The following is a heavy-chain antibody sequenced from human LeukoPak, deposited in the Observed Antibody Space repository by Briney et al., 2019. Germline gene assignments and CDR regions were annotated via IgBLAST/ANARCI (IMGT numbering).Heavy chain of an antibody. Sequence: SETLSLTCTVSGGSISNYYWSWIRQPPGKGLEWIGEIVHNGNTKYNPSLKSRVTILVDTSKNQFSLNLTSVTAADTAVYYCARFGSSTWYKGAFDIWGQGTMVTVAS. CDR1: GGSISNYY. D-gene: IGHD6-13*01. J-gene: IGHJ3*02. CDR2: IVHNGNT. CDR3: ARFGSSTWYKGAFDI. V-gene: IGHV4-34*12.